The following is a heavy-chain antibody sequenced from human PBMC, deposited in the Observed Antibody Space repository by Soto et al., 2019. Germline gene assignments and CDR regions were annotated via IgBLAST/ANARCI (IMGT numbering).Heavy chain of an antibody. J-gene: IGHJ3*02. V-gene: IGHV3-21*01. CDR2: ISSSSSYI. CDR1: GFTFSSYS. CDR3: ARDTTVTASLHDERRNRPKFDI. D-gene: IGHD4-17*01. Sequence: GGSLRLSCAASGFTFSSYSMNWVRQAPGKGLEWVSSISSSSSYIYYADSVKGRFTISRDNAKNSLYLQMNSLRAEDTAVYYCARDTTVTASLHDERRNRPKFDIWGQGTMVTVSS.